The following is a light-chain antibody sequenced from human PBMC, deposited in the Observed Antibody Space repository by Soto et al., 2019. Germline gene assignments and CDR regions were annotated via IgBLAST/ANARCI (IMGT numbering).Light chain of an antibody. Sequence: GESATLSCRASQSVSSYLAWYQQKPGQAPRLLIYDASNRATGIPARFSGSGSGPDTTLTSGLGIPADPPFQYCKDSTHWLWKFGEGTKVDIK. CDR3: KDSTHWLWK. CDR1: QSVSSY. V-gene: IGKV3-11*01. CDR2: DAS. J-gene: IGKJ1*01.